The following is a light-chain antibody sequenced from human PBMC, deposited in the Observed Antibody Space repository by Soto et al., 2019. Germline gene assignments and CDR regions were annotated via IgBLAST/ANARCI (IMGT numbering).Light chain of an antibody. CDR1: QSVSGNY. V-gene: IGKV3D-20*02. CDR2: GVS. Sequence: EIVLTQSPGTLSLSPGERATLSCRASQSVSGNYLSWYQQKPGQAPRLLIYGVSGRATGIPDRFSGSGSGTDFTLTISRLEPEDFAVYYCQQRSNWPPITFGQGTRLEIK. J-gene: IGKJ5*01. CDR3: QQRSNWPPIT.